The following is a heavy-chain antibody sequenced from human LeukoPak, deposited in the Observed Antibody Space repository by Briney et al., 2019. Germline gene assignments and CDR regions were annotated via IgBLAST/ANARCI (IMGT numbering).Heavy chain of an antibody. CDR1: GFTFDAYA. CDR2: ISGDGVTT. J-gene: IGHJ6*02. D-gene: IGHD4-11*01. Sequence: GGSLRLSCAASGFTFDAYAMHWVRQGPGKGLEWVSLISGDGVTTYYADSMKGRFTISRDNSKNSLYLQLNSLRTEDTAFYYCAKEDYTNYYYGMDAWGQGTTVTVSS. V-gene: IGHV3-43*02. CDR3: AKEDYTNYYYGMDA.